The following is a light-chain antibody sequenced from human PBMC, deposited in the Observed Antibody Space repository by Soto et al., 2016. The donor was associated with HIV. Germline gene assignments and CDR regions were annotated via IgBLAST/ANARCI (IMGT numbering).Light chain of an antibody. Sequence: SYELTQPPSVSVAPGKTATITCGGDNIGGKSVHWFQLKPGQAPVLVVYDDSHRPSGIPERISGSNSGNTATLTISRVEAGDEADYYCQVWDNIVEWVFGGGTKLTVL. CDR1: NIGGKS. CDR3: QVWDNIVEWV. V-gene: IGLV3-21*03. CDR2: DDS. J-gene: IGLJ3*02.